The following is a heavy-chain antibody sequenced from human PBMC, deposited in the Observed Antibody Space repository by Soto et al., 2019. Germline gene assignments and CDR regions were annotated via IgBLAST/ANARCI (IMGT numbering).Heavy chain of an antibody. V-gene: IGHV3-9*01. Sequence: GGSLRLSCAASGFTFDDYAMHWVRQAPGKGLEWVSGISWNSGSIGYADSVKGRFTISRDNAKNSLYLQMNSLRAEDTALYYCAKGTPDYYDSSGYTHHYYYYYGMDVWGQGTTVTVSS. D-gene: IGHD3-22*01. CDR3: AKGTPDYYDSSGYTHHYYYYYGMDV. CDR2: ISWNSGSI. J-gene: IGHJ6*02. CDR1: GFTFDDYA.